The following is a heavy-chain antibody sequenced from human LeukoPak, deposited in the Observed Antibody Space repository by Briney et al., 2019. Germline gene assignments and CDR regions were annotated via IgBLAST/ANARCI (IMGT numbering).Heavy chain of an antibody. D-gene: IGHD1-1*01. CDR3: ISQGNWT. J-gene: IGHJ4*02. V-gene: IGHV3-74*01. CDR2: INTDGNSP. Sequence: PRGSLRLSCAASGFTFSNYWMHWVRQTPGKGLVWVARINTDGNSPTYADSVKGRFTISRDNAKSTLNLQMNSLRDEDTALYYCISQGNWTWGQGALVTVSS. CDR1: GFTFSNYW.